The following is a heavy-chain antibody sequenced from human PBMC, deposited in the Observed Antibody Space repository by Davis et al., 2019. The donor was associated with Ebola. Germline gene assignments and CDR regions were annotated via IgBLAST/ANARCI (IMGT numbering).Heavy chain of an antibody. Sequence: ASVKVSCKASGHTFTNYYMHWVRQAPGQGLEWMGMINPNVGRTIYAQKFQGRVTVTRDTSTSTVYMELSSLRSEDTAVYYCARHDSSGYDAFDIWGQGTMVTVSS. J-gene: IGHJ3*02. CDR1: GHTFTNYY. CDR2: INPNVGRT. V-gene: IGHV1-46*03. D-gene: IGHD3-22*01. CDR3: ARHDSSGYDAFDI.